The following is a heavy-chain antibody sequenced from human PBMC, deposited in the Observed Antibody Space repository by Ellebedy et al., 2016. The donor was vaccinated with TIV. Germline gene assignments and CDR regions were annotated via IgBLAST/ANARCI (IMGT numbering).Heavy chain of an antibody. D-gene: IGHD1-26*01. CDR3: ARAGGSYYGGDDAFDI. CDR1: GGTFSSYA. Sequence: ASVKVSCKASGGTFSSYAISWVRQAPGQGLEWMGGIIPIFGTANYAQKFQGRVTITADESTSTAYMELSSLRSEDTAVDYWARAGGSYYGGDDAFDIWGQGTMVTVSS. CDR2: IIPIFGTA. V-gene: IGHV1-69*13. J-gene: IGHJ3*02.